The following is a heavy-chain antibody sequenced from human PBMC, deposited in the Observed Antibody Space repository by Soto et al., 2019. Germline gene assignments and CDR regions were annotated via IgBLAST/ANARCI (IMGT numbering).Heavy chain of an antibody. CDR3: ARDPSYSSRPRSNWFDP. V-gene: IGHV4-4*07. D-gene: IGHD6-13*01. J-gene: IGHJ5*02. CDR1: GGSISSYY. Sequence: PSETLSLTCSVSGGSISSYYWSWIRQPAGKGLEWIGRIYTSGSTNYNPSLKSRVTMSVDTSKNQFSLKLSSVTAADTAVYYCARDPSYSSRPRSNWFDPWGQGTLVTVSS. CDR2: IYTSGST.